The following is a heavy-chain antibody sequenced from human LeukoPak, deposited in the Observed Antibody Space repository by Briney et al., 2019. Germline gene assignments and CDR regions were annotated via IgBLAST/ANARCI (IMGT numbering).Heavy chain of an antibody. CDR1: GVSISSGGYY. D-gene: IGHD3-22*01. V-gene: IGHV4-31*03. CDR3: ARDAQYYYDDSGYYYLDY. Sequence: PSETLSLTCTVSGVSISSGGYYWSWIRQHPGKGLGWIGYIYYTGSTYYNPSLKSRVSISVDTSKNQFSLNLSSVTAADTAIYYCARDAQYYYDDSGYYYLDYWGQGTLVTVSS. J-gene: IGHJ4*02. CDR2: IYYTGST.